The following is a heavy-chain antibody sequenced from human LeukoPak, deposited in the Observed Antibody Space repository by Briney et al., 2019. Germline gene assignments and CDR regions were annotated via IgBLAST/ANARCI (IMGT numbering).Heavy chain of an antibody. CDR2: ISGSDGST. D-gene: IGHD2-15*01. V-gene: IGHV3-23*01. J-gene: IGHJ4*02. Sequence: PGGSLRLSCAASGFTFSDYYMSWIRQAPGKGLEWVSTISGSDGSTYYADSMKGRFTISRDNSKNTLYLQMNSLRVEDTAIYYCAKGRGYCTGGSCYSDYWGQGTLVTVSS. CDR1: GFTFSDYY. CDR3: AKGRGYCTGGSCYSDY.